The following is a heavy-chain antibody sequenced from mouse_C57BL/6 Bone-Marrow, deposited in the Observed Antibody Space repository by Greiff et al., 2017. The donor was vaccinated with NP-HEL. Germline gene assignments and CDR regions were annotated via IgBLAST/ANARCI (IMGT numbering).Heavy chain of an antibody. CDR1: GYSITSGYY. V-gene: IGHV3-6*01. Sequence: EVKLEESGPGLVKPSQSLSLSCSVTGYSITSGYYWNWIRQFPGNKLEWMGYISYDGSNNYIPSLKNRISITRDTSKNQFFLKLNSVTTEDTATYYCARVYGSSYYCDYWGQGTTLTVSS. CDR3: ARVYGSSYYCDY. J-gene: IGHJ2*01. D-gene: IGHD1-1*01. CDR2: ISYDGSN.